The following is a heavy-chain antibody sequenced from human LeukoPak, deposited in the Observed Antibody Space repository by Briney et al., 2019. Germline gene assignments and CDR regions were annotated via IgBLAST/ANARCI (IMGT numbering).Heavy chain of an antibody. CDR2: ISSNGGST. CDR3: ARDKASGLRYFDWLTDP. J-gene: IGHJ5*02. CDR1: GFTFSSYA. Sequence: GGSLRLSCAASGFTFSSYAMHWVRQALGKGLEYVSAISSNGGSTYYANSVKGRFTISRDNSKNTLYLQMGSLRAEDMAVYYCARDKASGLRYFDWLTDPWGQGTLVTVSS. D-gene: IGHD3-9*01. V-gene: IGHV3-64*01.